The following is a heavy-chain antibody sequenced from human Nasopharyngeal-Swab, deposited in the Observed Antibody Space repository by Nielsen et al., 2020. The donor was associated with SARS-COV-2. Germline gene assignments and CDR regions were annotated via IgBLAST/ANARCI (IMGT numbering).Heavy chain of an antibody. V-gene: IGHV5-51*01. CDR2: INRGDSDT. D-gene: IGHD6-13*01. J-gene: IGHJ3*02. CDR3: ARLGIAAAAGTFDI. Sequence: GESLKISCKGSGYSFTNYWIGWVRQMPGKGLEWMGIINRGDSDTRYSPSFQGQVTISADKSISTAYLQWSSLKASDTAMYFCARLGIAAAAGTFDIWGQGTMVTVSS. CDR1: GYSFTNYW.